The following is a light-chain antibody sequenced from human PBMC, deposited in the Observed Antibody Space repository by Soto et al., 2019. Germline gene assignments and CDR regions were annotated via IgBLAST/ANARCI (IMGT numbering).Light chain of an antibody. CDR3: YSCSRSSGTRYV. J-gene: IGLJ1*01. V-gene: IGLV2-14*01. CDR2: DVS. CDR1: SSDVGGYNY. Sequence: QSVLTQPASVSGSPGQSITISCTGTSSDVGGYNYVSWYQQHPGKAPKLMIYDVSNRPSGVSNRFSGSKSGNTASLTISGLQAEDEADYYCYSCSRSSGTRYVFGTGTKLTVL.